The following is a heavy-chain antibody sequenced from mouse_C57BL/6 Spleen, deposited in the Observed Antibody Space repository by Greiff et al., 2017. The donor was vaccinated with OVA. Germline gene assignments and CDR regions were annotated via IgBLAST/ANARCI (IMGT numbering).Heavy chain of an antibody. V-gene: IGHV1-50*01. J-gene: IGHJ2*01. CDR1: GYTFTSYW. CDR2: IDPSDSYT. CDR3: ARNFDY. Sequence: QVQLQQPGAELVKPGASVKLSCKASGYTFTSYWMQWVKQRPGQGLEWIGEIDPSDSYTNYNQKFKGKATLTVDTSSSTAYMQLSSLTSEDSAVYYCARNFDYWGQGTTRTVSS.